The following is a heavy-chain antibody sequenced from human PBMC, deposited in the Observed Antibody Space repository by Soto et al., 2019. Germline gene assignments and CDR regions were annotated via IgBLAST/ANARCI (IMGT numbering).Heavy chain of an antibody. CDR1: GFTFSSYA. V-gene: IGHV3-23*01. Sequence: GFLRLSCAASGFTFSSYAMSWVRLAPGKGLEWVLAISGSGGSTYYADSVKGRFTITRDNSNDTQYLQMHSLRADDTAVYSCALTPLLRYFDWSTCGQGTLVTVSS. J-gene: IGHJ5*02. D-gene: IGHD3-9*01. CDR2: ISGSGGST. CDR3: ALTPLLRYFDWST.